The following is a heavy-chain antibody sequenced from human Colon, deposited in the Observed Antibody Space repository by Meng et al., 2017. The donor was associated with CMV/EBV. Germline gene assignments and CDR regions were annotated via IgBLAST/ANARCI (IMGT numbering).Heavy chain of an antibody. D-gene: IGHD1-26*01. V-gene: IGHV5-51*01. CDR3: ARRELGSYFT. Sequence: GESLKISCQGSGYRFSNYWIAWVRQMPGKGLELLGLISPGDSEIRYSPSFEGQVTISVDKSISTAYLQWRSLKASDTGIYYCARRELGSYFTWSQGTPVTVSS. J-gene: IGHJ5*02. CDR2: ISPGDSEI. CDR1: GYRFSNYW.